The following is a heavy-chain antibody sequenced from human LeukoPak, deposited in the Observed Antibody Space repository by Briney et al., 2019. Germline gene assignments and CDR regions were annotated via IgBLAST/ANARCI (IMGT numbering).Heavy chain of an antibody. Sequence: SETLSLTCTVSGGSISSYYWSWIRQPPGKGLEWIGYIYYSGSTNYNPSLKSRVTISVDTSKNQFSLKLSSVPAADTAVNYWGKANDFWSGFRFDPWGQGTLVTVSS. CDR3: GKANDFWSGFRFDP. J-gene: IGHJ5*02. CDR2: IYYSGST. V-gene: IGHV4-59*01. D-gene: IGHD3-3*01. CDR1: GGSISSYY.